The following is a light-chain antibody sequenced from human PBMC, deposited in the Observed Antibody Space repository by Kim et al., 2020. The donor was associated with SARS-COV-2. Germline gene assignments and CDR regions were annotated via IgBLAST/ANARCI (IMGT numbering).Light chain of an antibody. J-gene: IGKJ1*01. CDR2: KAS. CDR3: QQYSNYWT. Sequence: IQMTQSPSTLSPSVGDRVTITCRASQTISIWLAWYQQKPGKAPKLLIYKASSLESGVPSRFSGSGSGTEFTLTISSLQPDDVATYYCQQYSNYWTFGQGTKV. V-gene: IGKV1-5*03. CDR1: QTISIW.